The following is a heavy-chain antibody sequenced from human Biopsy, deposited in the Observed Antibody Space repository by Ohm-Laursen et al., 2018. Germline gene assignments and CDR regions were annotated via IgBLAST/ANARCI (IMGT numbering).Heavy chain of an antibody. Sequence: VNLSRTVFGYTFITYYANWVRQAPGQGLGCMGKINPSGGSTSYAQKFKGRVTMTRDTSTTTVYMELSSLRSEDTAVYYCARDRKGGRGDPPDHWGQGTLVTVSS. CDR1: GYTFITYY. V-gene: IGHV1-46*01. CDR3: ARDRKGGRGDPPDH. D-gene: IGHD3-10*01. CDR2: INPSGGST. J-gene: IGHJ4*02.